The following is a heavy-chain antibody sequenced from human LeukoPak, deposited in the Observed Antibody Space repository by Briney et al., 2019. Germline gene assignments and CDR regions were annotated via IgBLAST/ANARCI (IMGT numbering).Heavy chain of an antibody. CDR1: GFNFNYFA. J-gene: IGHJ4*02. V-gene: IGHV3-23*01. D-gene: IGHD4-23*01. CDR3: SRIKYGGNSGYHFDY. Sequence: GGSLRLSCSASGFNFNYFAMSWIRQAPGKRLEWVSTIGDSGSGGSYAASVRGRFTISRDNSKNIVYLQMHSLRVDDSAVYYCSRIKYGGNSGYHFDYWGQGTLVTVSS. CDR2: IGDSGSGG.